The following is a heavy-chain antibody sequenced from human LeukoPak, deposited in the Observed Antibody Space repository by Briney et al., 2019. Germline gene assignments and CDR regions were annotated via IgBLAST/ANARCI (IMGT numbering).Heavy chain of an antibody. J-gene: IGHJ4*02. CDR1: GFTFSSYS. V-gene: IGHV3-48*02. CDR2: ITSSSSTI. CDR3: TRDPHALDF. Sequence: GGSLRLSCAASGFTFSSYSMNWVRQAPGKGLEWVSYITSSSSTIYYADSVKGRFTISRDNAKNSLYLQMNSLSDEDTAVYYCTRDPHALDFWGQGTLVTVSP.